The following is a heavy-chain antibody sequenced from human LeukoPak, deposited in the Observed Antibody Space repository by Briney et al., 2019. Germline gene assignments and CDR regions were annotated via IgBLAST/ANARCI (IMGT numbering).Heavy chain of an antibody. V-gene: IGHV1-2*02. D-gene: IGHD5-18*01. CDR1: GYTFTDYS. CDR2: LNPNSGGT. CDR3: ATDSYGYRGRLTY. Sequence: ASVKVSCKASGYTFTDYSMHWVRQAPGQGLEWMGWLNPNSGGTNYAQKFQGRVTMTRDTSISTAYMELSRLRSDDTAVYYCATDSYGYRGRLTYWGQGTLVTVSS. J-gene: IGHJ4*02.